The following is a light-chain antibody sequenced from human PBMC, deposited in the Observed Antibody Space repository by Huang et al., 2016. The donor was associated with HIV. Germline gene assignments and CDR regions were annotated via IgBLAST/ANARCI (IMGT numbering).Light chain of an antibody. CDR1: QSVREY. V-gene: IGKV3-11*01. CDR3: QERGNWPRFS. Sequence: EIVLTQSPATLSLSPGERATLSCRASQSVREYLAWYQHKPGQAPRLLIYEASQRATGIPDRFSGRGSGTDFTLTISSLEPEDFAVYYCQERGNWPRFSFGPGTKVDIK. CDR2: EAS. J-gene: IGKJ3*01.